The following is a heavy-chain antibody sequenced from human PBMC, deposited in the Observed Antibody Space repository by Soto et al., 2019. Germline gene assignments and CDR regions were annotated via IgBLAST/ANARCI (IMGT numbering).Heavy chain of an antibody. CDR2: IKHWGGT. V-gene: IGHV4-34*01. Sequence: QLQQWSAGLLKPSETLSLTCAVNGESFTGYYWSWIRQPPGKGLEWIGEIKHWGGTNYSPSLRGRVTISADTSKNQFSLKLNSVTGADTAVYYCARGQEGIVATHWDQGTLVTVSS. J-gene: IGHJ4*02. CDR1: GESFTGYY. CDR3: ARGQEGIVATH. D-gene: IGHD5-12*01.